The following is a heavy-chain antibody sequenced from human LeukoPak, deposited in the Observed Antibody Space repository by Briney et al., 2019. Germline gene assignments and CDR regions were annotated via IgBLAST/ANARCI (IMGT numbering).Heavy chain of an antibody. CDR3: ARYCNGDTCDGALDL. J-gene: IGHJ3*01. D-gene: IGHD2-15*01. Sequence: GGSLTLSCAASGFTFSSYAMSWVRQAPGKGLEWVSAISASGDSTYYADSVKGRFTISRDNVKNMVYLQMSSLTVEDTAVYYCARYCNGDTCDGALDLWGQGTLVTVSS. CDR1: GFTFSSYA. CDR2: ISASGDST. V-gene: IGHV3-23*01.